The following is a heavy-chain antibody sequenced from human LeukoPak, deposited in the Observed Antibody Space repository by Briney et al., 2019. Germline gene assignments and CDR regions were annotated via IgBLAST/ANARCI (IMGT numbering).Heavy chain of an antibody. CDR3: ARLSQVNYRDKIDYYRHFDS. V-gene: IGHV5-51*01. CDR1: GYRFTSYW. CDR2: IYPSDSKI. D-gene: IGHD3-16*02. Sequence: GESLKISCKASGYRFTSYWIGWVRQMPGRGLEWMGVIYPSDSKIRYSPSFQGQVTISADKSISTAFLQWSSLKASDTAMYFCARLSQVNYRDKIDYYRHFDSWGQGTLVTVSS. J-gene: IGHJ4*02.